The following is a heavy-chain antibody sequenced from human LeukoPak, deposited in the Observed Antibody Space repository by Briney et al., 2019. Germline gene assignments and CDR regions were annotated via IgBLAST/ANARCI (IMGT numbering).Heavy chain of an antibody. Sequence: SETLSLTCAVYGGSFSGYYWSWIRQPPGRGLEWIGYIYYSGSTNYNPSLKSRVTISVDTSKNQFSLKLSSVTAADTAVYYCAREYYYDSSGYYYRAYAFDIWGQGTMVTVSS. D-gene: IGHD3-22*01. CDR1: GGSFSGYY. CDR2: IYYSGST. J-gene: IGHJ3*02. V-gene: IGHV4-59*01. CDR3: AREYYYDSSGYYYRAYAFDI.